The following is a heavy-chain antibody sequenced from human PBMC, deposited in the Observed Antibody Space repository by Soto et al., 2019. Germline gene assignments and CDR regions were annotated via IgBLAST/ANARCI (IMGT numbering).Heavy chain of an antibody. Sequence: QVQLQESGPGLVKPSQTLSLTCTVSGDSISSGCDYWSWIRQHPGKVLEWIGYLYYSGSTYYNPSLKGRVTISVDTSKNQFSLKLSSVTAADTAVYYCARSVFPWGQGTLVTVSS. CDR3: ARSVFP. CDR1: GDSISSGCDY. CDR2: LYYSGST. J-gene: IGHJ5*02. V-gene: IGHV4-31*03.